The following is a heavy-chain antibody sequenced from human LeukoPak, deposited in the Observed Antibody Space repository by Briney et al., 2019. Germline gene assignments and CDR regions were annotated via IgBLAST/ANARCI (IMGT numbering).Heavy chain of an antibody. CDR2: IYHTGNT. D-gene: IGHD5-12*01. CDR3: ARGSQDILDPNCFDP. J-gene: IGHJ5*02. V-gene: IGHV4-38-2*02. CDR1: GYSISSGYY. Sequence: SETLSLTCTVSGYSISSGYYWGWIRQPSGKGLEWIGSIYHTGNTYYNPSLKSRVTISVDTSKNQFSLKLSSVTAADTAFYFCARGSQDILDPNCFDPWGQGTLVTVSS.